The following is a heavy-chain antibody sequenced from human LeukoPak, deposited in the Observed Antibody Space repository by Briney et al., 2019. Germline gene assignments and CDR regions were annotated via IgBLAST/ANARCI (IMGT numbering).Heavy chain of an antibody. V-gene: IGHV3-7*02. CDR3: ASGWYSDY. CDR1: GFTFSSCW. CDR2: IKQDGSAK. Sequence: GGSLRLSCVASGFTFSSCWMSWVRQAPGKGLQWVANIKQDGSAKYYVDSVKGRFTISRDNAKNSLYLQMNSLRAEDTAVYYCASGWYSDYWGQGTLVTVSS. D-gene: IGHD6-19*01. J-gene: IGHJ4*02.